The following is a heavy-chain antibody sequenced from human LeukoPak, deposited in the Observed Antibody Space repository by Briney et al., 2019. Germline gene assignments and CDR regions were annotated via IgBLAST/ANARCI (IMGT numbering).Heavy chain of an antibody. CDR1: GFTFSGFW. J-gene: IGHJ3*02. CDR2: ISFDGSDA. Sequence: GGSLRLSCAASGFTFSGFWMHWVRQAPGKGLVWVSCISFDGSDATYADSVKGRFTISRDNAKNSLYLQMNSLRAEDTAVYYCARGKGGVAAAGKAFDIWGQGTMVTVSS. D-gene: IGHD6-13*01. V-gene: IGHV3-74*01. CDR3: ARGKGGVAAAGKAFDI.